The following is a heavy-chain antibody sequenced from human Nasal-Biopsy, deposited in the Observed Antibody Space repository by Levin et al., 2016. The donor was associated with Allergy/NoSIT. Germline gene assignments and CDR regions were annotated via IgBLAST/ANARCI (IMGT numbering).Heavy chain of an antibody. D-gene: IGHD7-27*01. V-gene: IGHV3-53*01. CDR1: GVTVTSVY. J-gene: IGHJ4*02. CDR3: ARDLGIERFDY. CDR2: IYGGYTT. Sequence: GESLKISCAASGVTVTSVYMSWVRQAPGKGLEWVSLIYGGYTTHYADSVKGRFTISRDNAKNSLYLQMNSLRAEDTAVYYCARDLGIERFDYWGQGALVTVSS.